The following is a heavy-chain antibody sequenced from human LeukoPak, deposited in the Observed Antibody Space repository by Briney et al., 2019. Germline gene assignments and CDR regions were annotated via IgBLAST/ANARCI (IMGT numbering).Heavy chain of an antibody. Sequence: GTSVKVSCKASGFTFSNSAMQWVRQARGQRLEWIGWIIVGSGKTHYAQNFQERVTITRDMSTNTAYMELSSLRSEDTAVYYCASNIAVAGIDYWGQGTLVTVSS. CDR2: IIVGSGKT. CDR1: GFTFSNSA. D-gene: IGHD6-19*01. J-gene: IGHJ4*02. CDR3: ASNIAVAGIDY. V-gene: IGHV1-58*02.